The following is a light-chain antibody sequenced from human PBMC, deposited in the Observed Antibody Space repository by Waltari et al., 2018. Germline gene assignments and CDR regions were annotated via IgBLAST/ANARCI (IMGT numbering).Light chain of an antibody. V-gene: IGLV3-27*01. CDR2: KDT. CDR1: VLAENY. J-gene: IGLJ2*01. CDR3: HAAADNNWF. Sequence: SYELTQPSSVSVSPGQTATITCSGDVLAENYVRWFQQKPGQAPILILYKDTDRPSGIPERFSGSSSGSSVTLTIRGALPEDEADYYCHAAADNNWFFGGGTKLTVL.